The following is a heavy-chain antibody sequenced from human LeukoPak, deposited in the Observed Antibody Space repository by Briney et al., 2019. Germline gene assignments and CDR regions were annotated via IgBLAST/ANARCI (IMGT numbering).Heavy chain of an antibody. Sequence: PGRSLRLSCAASGFTFSSYNMHWVRQAPGKGLEWVAVISYDGSNTYYADSVKGRFTISRDNSRNTLHLQMNSLRPEDTAVYYCAKSDCETSGYCEDFWGQGTLVTVSS. CDR2: ISYDGSNT. CDR1: GFTFSSYN. CDR3: AKSDCETSGYCEDF. J-gene: IGHJ4*02. V-gene: IGHV3-30*18. D-gene: IGHD3-22*01.